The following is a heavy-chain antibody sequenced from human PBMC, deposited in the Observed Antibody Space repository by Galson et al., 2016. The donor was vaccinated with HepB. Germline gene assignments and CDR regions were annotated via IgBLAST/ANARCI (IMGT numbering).Heavy chain of an antibody. Sequence: LVKPTQTLTLTCTLSGMSLSSTGVAVGWIRQPPGKGLEWIGEVYHNGTTKYNPSLKSRVTILVDMSKNQFSLQLTSLTAADTAIYYCAREVIIPPFASVFDYWGQGALVTVSS. V-gene: IGHV4-39*07. J-gene: IGHJ4*02. D-gene: IGHD3-3*01. CDR2: VYHNGTT. CDR1: GMSLSSTGVA. CDR3: AREVIIPPFASVFDY.